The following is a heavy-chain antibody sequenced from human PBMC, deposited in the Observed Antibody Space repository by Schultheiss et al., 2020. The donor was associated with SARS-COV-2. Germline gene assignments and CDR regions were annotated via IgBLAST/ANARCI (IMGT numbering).Heavy chain of an antibody. CDR1: GYTFTGYY. V-gene: IGHV1-2*04. CDR3: ARGGYCSSTSCPKGRKDYYYYGMDV. Sequence: ASVKVSCKASGYTFTGYYMHWVRQAPGQGLEWMGWINPNSGGTNYAQKFQGWVTMTRDTSISTAYMELSRLRSDDTAEYYCARGGYCSSTSCPKGRKDYYYYGMDVWGQGTTVTVSS. D-gene: IGHD2-2*01. J-gene: IGHJ6*02. CDR2: INPNSGGT.